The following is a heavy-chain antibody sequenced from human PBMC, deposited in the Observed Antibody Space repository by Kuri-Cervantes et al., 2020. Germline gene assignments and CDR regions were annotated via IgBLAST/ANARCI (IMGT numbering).Heavy chain of an antibody. CDR3: ARAGGKDIVVVPAAMRPYHYYGMDV. CDR2: INHSGST. V-gene: IGHV4-34*01. Sequence: SETLSLTCAVYGGSFSGYYWSWIRQPPGKGLEWIGEINHSGSTNYNPSLKSRVTISVDTSKNQFSLKLSSVSAADTAVYYCARAGGKDIVVVPAAMRPYHYYGMDVWGQGTTVTVSS. D-gene: IGHD2-2*01. J-gene: IGHJ6*02. CDR1: GGSFSGYY.